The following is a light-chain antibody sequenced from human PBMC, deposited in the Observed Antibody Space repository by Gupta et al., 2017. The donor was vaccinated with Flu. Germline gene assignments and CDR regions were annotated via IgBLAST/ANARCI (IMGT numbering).Light chain of an antibody. CDR1: CNY. V-gene: IGLV2-8*01. CDR3: TAYGGSSSRGV. Sequence: CNYVSWYQQHPGTAPKRILYGNSKRPSGVPHRFSGSKSGNSAYLTISGLRSDDEADYYCTAYGGSSSRGVFGGGTRLTVL. J-gene: IGLJ3*02. CDR2: GNS.